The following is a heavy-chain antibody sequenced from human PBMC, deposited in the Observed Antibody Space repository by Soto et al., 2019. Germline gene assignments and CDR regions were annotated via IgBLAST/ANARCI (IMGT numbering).Heavy chain of an antibody. V-gene: IGHV4-34*01. Sequence: SETLSLTCAVYGGSFSGYYWSWIRQPPGKGLEWIGEINHSGSTNYNPSLKSRVTISVDTSKNQFSLKLSSVTAADTAVYYCARGAITMVRGVIITRGPIRVRGQGTTVT. CDR3: ARGAITMVRGVIITRGPIRV. CDR1: GGSFSGYY. J-gene: IGHJ6*02. D-gene: IGHD3-10*01. CDR2: INHSGST.